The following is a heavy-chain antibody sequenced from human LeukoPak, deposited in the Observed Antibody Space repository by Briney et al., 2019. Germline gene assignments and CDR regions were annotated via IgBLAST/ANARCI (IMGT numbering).Heavy chain of an antibody. D-gene: IGHD6-19*01. CDR2: ISYDGGNE. V-gene: IGHV3-30*04. Sequence: GGSLRLSCAASGFIFSSYVMHWVRQAPGKGLEWVAIISYDGGNEYYADSVKGRFTISRDNSKNTLYLQMNSLRAADTAVYYCARDGDPDAVAGAATDYYYYYMDVWGKGTTVTISS. CDR3: ARDGDPDAVAGAATDYYYYYMDV. J-gene: IGHJ6*03. CDR1: GFIFSSYV.